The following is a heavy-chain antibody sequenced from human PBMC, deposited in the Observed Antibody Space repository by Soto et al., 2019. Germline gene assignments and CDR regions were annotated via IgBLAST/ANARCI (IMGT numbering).Heavy chain of an antibody. V-gene: IGHV1-18*01. CDR3: ARDPKGSSGWYVDWYFDL. Sequence: QVQLVQSGAEVKKPGASVKVSCKASGYTFTSYGISWVRQAPGQGLEWMGGISAYNGNTNYAQKLQGRVTMTTDTSTRTAYMELRSLRSDDTAVYYCARDPKGSSGWYVDWYFDLWGRGTLVTVSS. CDR2: ISAYNGNT. D-gene: IGHD6-19*01. J-gene: IGHJ2*01. CDR1: GYTFTSYG.